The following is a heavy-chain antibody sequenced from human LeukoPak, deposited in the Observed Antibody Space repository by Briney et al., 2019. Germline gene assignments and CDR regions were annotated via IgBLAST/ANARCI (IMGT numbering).Heavy chain of an antibody. CDR2: IFYSGTT. J-gene: IGHJ3*02. CDR3: ARAWGSYPPDAFDI. V-gene: IGHV4-31*03. Sequence: SQTLSLTCTVSGGSLSSGVYYWSWIRQRPGKGLEWIGYIFYSGTTYYNPSLESRVTISLDTSKNQFSLNLSSVTAADTAVYYCARAWGSYPPDAFDIWCQGTMVTVSS. CDR1: GGSLSSGVYY. D-gene: IGHD3-16*02.